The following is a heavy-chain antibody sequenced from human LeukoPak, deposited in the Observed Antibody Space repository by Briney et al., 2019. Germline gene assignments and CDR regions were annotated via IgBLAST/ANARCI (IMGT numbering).Heavy chain of an antibody. J-gene: IGHJ5*02. CDR2: TNWNGGST. Sequence: GGSLRLSCAASGFTFDGYGMSWVRQAPGKGLEWVSGTNWNGGSTGYADSVKGRFTISRDNAKNSLYLQMNSLRAEDTALYYCARVDYYDSSGYYYIRWFDPWGQGALVTVSS. CDR1: GFTFDGYG. D-gene: IGHD3-22*01. V-gene: IGHV3-20*04. CDR3: ARVDYYDSSGYYYIRWFDP.